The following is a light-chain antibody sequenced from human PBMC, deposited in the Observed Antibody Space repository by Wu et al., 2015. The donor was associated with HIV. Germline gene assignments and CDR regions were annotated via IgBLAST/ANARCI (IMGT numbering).Light chain of an antibody. V-gene: IGKV1-NL1*01. CDR1: QDVSNS. CDR3: QQYYNTPLT. J-gene: IGKJ1*01. Sequence: DIQMTQSPSSLSACVGDRVTITCRASQDVSNSLAWYQQKPGKAPKLLFYAASRLESGVPLRFSGSGSGTDYTLTISSLQPEDFATYYCQQYYNTPLTFGLGTRVEIK. CDR2: AAS.